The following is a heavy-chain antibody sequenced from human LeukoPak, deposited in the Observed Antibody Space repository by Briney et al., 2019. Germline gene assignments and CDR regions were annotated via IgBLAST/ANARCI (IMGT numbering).Heavy chain of an antibody. CDR3: ASRLYCSNTRCRNFPFAY. CDR1: GGTFSSYA. Sequence: GASVKVSCKASGGTFSSYAINWVRQAPGQGLEWMGGVIPIFGTANYAQKFQDRVTITADESTSTAYMELSSLRSEHTAIYYCASRLYCSNTRCRNFPFAYWGQGTLVTVSS. J-gene: IGHJ4*01. V-gene: IGHV1-69*01. D-gene: IGHD2-2*01. CDR2: VIPIFGTA.